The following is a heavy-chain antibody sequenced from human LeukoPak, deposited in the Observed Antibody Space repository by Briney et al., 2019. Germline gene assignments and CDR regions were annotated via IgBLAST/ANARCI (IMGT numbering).Heavy chain of an antibody. Sequence: EASVKVSCKASGGTFSSYTFDWVRQAPGQGLEWMGRINPHLGAVNFAPKFRGRLTITADTSTRTVYMDLSGLRSEDSAVYYCARESRNDGGNPVVLDYWGQGTLVTVSS. J-gene: IGHJ4*02. V-gene: IGHV1-69*08. D-gene: IGHD4-23*01. CDR3: ARESRNDGGNPVVLDY. CDR1: GGTFSSYT. CDR2: INPHLGAV.